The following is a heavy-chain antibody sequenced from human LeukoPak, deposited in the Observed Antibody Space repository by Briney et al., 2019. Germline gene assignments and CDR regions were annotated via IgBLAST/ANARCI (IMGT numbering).Heavy chain of an antibody. J-gene: IGHJ4*02. CDR1: GFTFSSYA. CDR2: ISGSGGST. CDR3: AKEPLQEIFDY. V-gene: IGHV3-23*01. Sequence: GGSLRLSCAASGFTFSSYAMSWVRQAPGKGLEWVSAISGSGGSTYFADPVTGRFTISKDNPKITLYLQRNSLRAEDTAVYYSAKEPLQEIFDYWGQGTLVTVSS.